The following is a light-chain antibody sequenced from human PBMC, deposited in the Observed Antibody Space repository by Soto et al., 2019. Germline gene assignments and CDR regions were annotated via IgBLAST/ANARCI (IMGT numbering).Light chain of an antibody. CDR1: HSISIY. CDR3: QQLNSYPRIT. Sequence: DIQLTQSPSCLSASAGDCVSITCRATHSISIYLALYQQKTGRAPKLLIYAASTLQSGVPSRFSGSGSGTEFTLTISSLQPEEFATYYCQQLNSYPRITFGQGTRLEIK. CDR2: AAS. V-gene: IGKV1-9*01. J-gene: IGKJ5*01.